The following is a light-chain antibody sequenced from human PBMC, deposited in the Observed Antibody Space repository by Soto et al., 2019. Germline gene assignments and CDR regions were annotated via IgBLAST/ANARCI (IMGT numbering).Light chain of an antibody. V-gene: IGKV1-39*01. Sequence: DIQMTQSLSSLSASVGDRVTITCRASQSISRDLNWYQQKPGKAPKLLIYAASSLQSGVPSRFSGSGSGTDFTLTISSLQPEDYATYYCQQSYYSPPLIFGGGTKVEIK. CDR2: AAS. CDR3: QQSYYSPPLI. J-gene: IGKJ4*01. CDR1: QSISRD.